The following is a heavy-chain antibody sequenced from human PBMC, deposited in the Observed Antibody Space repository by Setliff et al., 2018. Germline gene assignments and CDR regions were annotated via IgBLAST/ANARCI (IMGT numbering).Heavy chain of an antibody. D-gene: IGHD2-8*01. CDR2: SGHSGNA. CDR3: RGLVRFCTRVTCQRLLGGDF. J-gene: IGHJ4*02. Sequence: PSETLSLTCAVYGDSFSDYYWSWIRQPPGKGLEWISGHSGNAYYAPSLQARVTLTIDTSTTTAFMEMRNLRSDDTAVYYCRGLVRFCTRVTCQRLLGGDFWGQGTLVTVSS. V-gene: IGHV4-34*10. CDR1: GDSFSDYY.